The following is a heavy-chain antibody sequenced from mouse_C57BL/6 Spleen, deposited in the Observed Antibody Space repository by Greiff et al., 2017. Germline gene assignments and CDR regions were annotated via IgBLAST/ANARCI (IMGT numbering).Heavy chain of an antibody. V-gene: IGHV1-55*01. CDR2: IYPGSGST. Sequence: QVQLQQSGAELVKPGASVKMSCKASGYTFTSYWITWVKQRPGQGLEWIGDIYPGSGSTNYNEKFKSKATLTVDTSSSTAYMQLSSLTSEDSAVYYCAREDYGSSPDVWGTGTTVTVSS. D-gene: IGHD1-1*01. J-gene: IGHJ1*03. CDR1: GYTFTSYW. CDR3: AREDYGSSPDV.